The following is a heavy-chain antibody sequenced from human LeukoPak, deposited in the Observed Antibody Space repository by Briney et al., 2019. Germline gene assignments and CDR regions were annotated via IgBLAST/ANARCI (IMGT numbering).Heavy chain of an antibody. CDR1: GFTFSSYW. D-gene: IGHD3-16*02. J-gene: IGHJ3*02. Sequence: PGGSLRLSCAASGFTFSSYWMSWVRQAPGKGLEWVANIKQDGSEKYYVDSVKGRFTISRDNAMNSLYLQMNSLRAEDTAVYYCARVSAKYRRLGAFDIWGQGTMVTVSS. V-gene: IGHV3-7*01. CDR3: ARVSAKYRRLGAFDI. CDR2: IKQDGSEK.